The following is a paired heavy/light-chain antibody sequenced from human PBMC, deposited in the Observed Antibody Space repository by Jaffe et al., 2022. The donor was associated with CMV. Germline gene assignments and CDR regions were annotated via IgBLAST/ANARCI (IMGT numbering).Light chain of an antibody. Sequence: QSALTQPASVSGSPGQSITISCTGTSSDVGSYNLVSWYQQHPGKAPKLMIYEVSKRPSGVSNRFSGSKSGNTASLTISGLQAEDEADYYCCSYAGSSTPVVFGGGTKLTVL. CDR2: EVS. CDR3: CSYAGSSTPVV. J-gene: IGLJ2*01. V-gene: IGLV2-23*02. CDR1: SSDVGSYNL.
Heavy chain of an antibody. CDR2: ISSSSSYI. J-gene: IGHJ6*02. Sequence: EVQLVESGGGLVKPGGSLRLSCAASGFTFSSYSMNWVRQAPGKGLEWVSSISSSSSYIYYADSVKGRFTISRDNAKNSLYLQMNSLRAEDTAVYYCARVSPPLGYCSGGSCYGDRGPNYYYYYGMDVWGQGTTVTVSS. D-gene: IGHD2-15*01. V-gene: IGHV3-21*01. CDR3: ARVSPPLGYCSGGSCYGDRGPNYYYYYGMDV. CDR1: GFTFSSYS.